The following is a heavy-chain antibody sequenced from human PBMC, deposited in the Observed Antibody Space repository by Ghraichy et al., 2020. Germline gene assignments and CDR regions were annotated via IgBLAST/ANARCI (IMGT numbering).Heavy chain of an antibody. D-gene: IGHD6-6*01. V-gene: IGHV3-23*01. CDR1: GFTFSSYA. Sequence: GGSLRLSCAASGFTFSSYAMSWVRQAPGKGLEWVSTISGSGGSTYYADSVKGRFTISRDNSKNTLYLQMNSLRAEDTAVYYCAKEIAARPLFDWFDPWGQGTLVTVSS. CDR2: ISGSGGST. CDR3: AKEIAARPLFDWFDP. J-gene: IGHJ5*02.